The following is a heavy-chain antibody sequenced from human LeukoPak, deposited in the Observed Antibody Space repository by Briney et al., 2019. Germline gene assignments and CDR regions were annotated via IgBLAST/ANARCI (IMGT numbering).Heavy chain of an antibody. J-gene: IGHJ3*02. D-gene: IGHD1-26*01. CDR1: GGTFSSYA. Sequence: SVKVSCKASGGTFSSYAISWVRQAPGQGLEWMGGIIPIFGTANYAQKFQGRVTITADTSTSTAYMELRSLRSDDTAVYYCARLSGSYAFDIWGQGTMVTVSS. CDR2: IIPIFGTA. V-gene: IGHV1-69*06. CDR3: ARLSGSYAFDI.